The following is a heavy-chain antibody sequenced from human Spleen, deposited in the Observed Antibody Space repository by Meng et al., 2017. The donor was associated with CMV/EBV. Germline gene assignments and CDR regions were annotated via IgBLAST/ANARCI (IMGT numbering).Heavy chain of an antibody. CDR3: ARDFGQQYYDSRWAFAF. J-gene: IGHJ4*02. D-gene: IGHD3-3*01. CDR1: GFTFSSYE. CDR2: VSSSGNTI. V-gene: IGHV3-48*03. Sequence: GESLKISCAGSGFTFSSYEMNWVRQAPGKGLEWVSYVSSSGNTIYYTDSVKGRFTSSRDNAKNSLYLQMNSLRAVDTAVYYCARDFGQQYYDSRWAFAFWGQGTLVTVSS.